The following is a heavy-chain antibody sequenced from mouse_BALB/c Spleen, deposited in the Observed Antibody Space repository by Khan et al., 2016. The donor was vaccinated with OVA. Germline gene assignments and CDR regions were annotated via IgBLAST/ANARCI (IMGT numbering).Heavy chain of an antibody. D-gene: IGHD2-1*01. J-gene: IGHJ3*01. CDR1: GYSFTNYW. CDR2: IFPGTGTT. V-gene: IGHV1S132*01. Sequence: QVQLQQSGAELVKPGASVKLSCKTSGYSFTNYWIQWIKQRPGQGLGWIGQIFPGTGTTYYNQNFKGKATLTVDTSSNTAYMHLSSLNSDDSAVYVCARGDFGNYEFVYWGQGTLVTV. CDR3: ARGDFGNYEFVY.